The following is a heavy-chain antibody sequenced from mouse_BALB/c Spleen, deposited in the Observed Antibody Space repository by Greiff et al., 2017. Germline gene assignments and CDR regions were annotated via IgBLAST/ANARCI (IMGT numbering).Heavy chain of an antibody. D-gene: IGHD6-1*01. V-gene: IGHV5-6*01. CDR3: ARQGPRDYFDY. CDR2: ISSGGSYT. Sequence: EVQLVESGGDLVKPGGSLKLSCAASGFTFSSYGMSWVRQTPDKRLEWVATISSGGSYTYYPDSVKGRFTISRDNAKNTLYLQMSSLKSEDTAMYYCARQGPRDYFDYWGQGTTLTVSS. J-gene: IGHJ2*01. CDR1: GFTFSSYG.